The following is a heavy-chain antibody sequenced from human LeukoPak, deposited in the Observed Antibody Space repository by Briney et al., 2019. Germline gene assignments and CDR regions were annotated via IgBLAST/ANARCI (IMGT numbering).Heavy chain of an antibody. V-gene: IGHV3-15*01. CDR1: GFTFSSYA. CDR2: IKSKKDGGTT. CDR3: ATGAPSSGYLFDY. Sequence: PGGSLRLSCAASGFTFSSYAMSWVRQAPGKGLEWIARIKSKKDGGTTDYAAPVTGRFTISRDDSKNTLYLQMNSLKTEDTAMYYCATGAPSSGYLFDYWGQGTLVTVSS. J-gene: IGHJ4*02. D-gene: IGHD3-22*01.